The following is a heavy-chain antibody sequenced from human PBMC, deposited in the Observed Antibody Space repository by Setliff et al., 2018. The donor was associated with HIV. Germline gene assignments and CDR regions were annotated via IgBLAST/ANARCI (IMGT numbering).Heavy chain of an antibody. CDR3: ASGGHRLHDY. J-gene: IGHJ4*02. V-gene: IGHV4-39*07. CDR1: GGSISSSSYY. Sequence: SETLSLTCTVSGGSISSSSYYWGWIHQPTGKGLEWIGTIYYSGGTYYKSSLKSRLIISLDTSKNQFSLNLRSVTAADTAVYFCASGGHRLHDYWGQGTLVTVSS. D-gene: IGHD1-26*01. CDR2: IYYSGGT.